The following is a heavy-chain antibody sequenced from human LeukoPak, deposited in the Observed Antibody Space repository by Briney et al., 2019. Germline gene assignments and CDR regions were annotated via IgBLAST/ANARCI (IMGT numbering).Heavy chain of an antibody. J-gene: IGHJ4*02. Sequence: PGGSLRLSCAASGFTFSSYAMSWVRQAPGKGLEWVSAISGSGGSTYYADSVKGRFTISRDISKNTLYLQMNSLRAEDTAVYYYAKDRNWELREADYWGQGTLVTVSS. D-gene: IGHD3-10*01. V-gene: IGHV3-23*01. CDR1: GFTFSSYA. CDR3: AKDRNWELREADY. CDR2: ISGSGGST.